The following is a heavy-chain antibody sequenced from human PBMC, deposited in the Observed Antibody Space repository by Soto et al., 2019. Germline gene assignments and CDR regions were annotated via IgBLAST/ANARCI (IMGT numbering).Heavy chain of an antibody. V-gene: IGHV1-69*13. CDR1: GGTLSSYA. Sequence: SVKVSCKASGGTLSSYAISWVRQAPGQGLEWMGGIIPIFGTANYAQKFQGRVTITADESTSTAYMELSSLRSEDTAVYYCARRLVSKSTSWFDPWGQGTLVTVSS. CDR2: IIPIFGTA. J-gene: IGHJ5*02. CDR3: ARRLVSKSTSWFDP. D-gene: IGHD6-6*01.